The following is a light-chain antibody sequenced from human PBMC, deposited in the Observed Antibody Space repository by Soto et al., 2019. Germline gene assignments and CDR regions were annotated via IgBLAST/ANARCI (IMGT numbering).Light chain of an antibody. Sequence: DIQMTQSPSSLSASVGDRFTVTCRASQTISNYLNWYQQKPGKAPKLLIYAASKLQSGVPSRFSGSGSGTEFTLTISSLQPDDFATYYCQQYNSYSFGQGTKVDI. CDR1: QTISNY. CDR2: AAS. CDR3: QQYNSYS. V-gene: IGKV1-5*01. J-gene: IGKJ1*01.